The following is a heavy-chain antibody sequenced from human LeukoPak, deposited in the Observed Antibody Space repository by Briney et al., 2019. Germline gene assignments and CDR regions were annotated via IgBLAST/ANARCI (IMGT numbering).Heavy chain of an antibody. D-gene: IGHD6-13*01. J-gene: IGHJ5*01. CDR2: INHSGST. Sequence: SETLSLTCAVYGGSFSGYYWSWIRQPPGKGLEWIGEINHSGSTNYNPSLKSRVTISVDTSKNQFSLKLSSVTAADTAVCYCARGRRLYSRTNWFDPWGQGTTVTVSS. CDR3: ARGRRLYSRTNWFDP. CDR1: GGSFSGYY. V-gene: IGHV4-34*01.